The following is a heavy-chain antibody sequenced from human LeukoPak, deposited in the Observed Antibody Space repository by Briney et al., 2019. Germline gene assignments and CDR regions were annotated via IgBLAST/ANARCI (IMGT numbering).Heavy chain of an antibody. V-gene: IGHV3-7*01. J-gene: IGHJ4*02. CDR3: ARAHTPYSSGWYRY. CDR1: GFTFSSYW. Sequence: GGSLRLSCAASGFTFSSYWMSWVRQAPGKGLEWVANIKQDGSEEYYVDSVKGRFTISRDNAKNSLYLQMNSLRAEDTAVYYCARAHTPYSSGWYRYWGQGTLVTVSS. CDR2: IKQDGSEE. D-gene: IGHD6-19*01.